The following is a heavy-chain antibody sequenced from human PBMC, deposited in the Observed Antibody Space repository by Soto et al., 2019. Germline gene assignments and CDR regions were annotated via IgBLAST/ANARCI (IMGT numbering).Heavy chain of an antibody. J-gene: IGHJ4*02. V-gene: IGHV1-69*01. CDR2: IIPIFGTA. CDR3: ARGGYSYGYFVY. Sequence: SSSRRWLHQETKQGLEWMGGIIPIFGTANYAQKFQGRVTITADESTSTAYMELSSLRSEDTAVYYCARGGYSYGYFVYWGQGTLVTVSS. D-gene: IGHD5-18*01. CDR1: SSS.